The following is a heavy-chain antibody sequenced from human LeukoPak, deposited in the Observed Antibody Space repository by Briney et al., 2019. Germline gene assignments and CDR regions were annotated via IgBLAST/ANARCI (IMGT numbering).Heavy chain of an antibody. D-gene: IGHD3-10*01. CDR1: GGSISSYY. V-gene: IGHV4-4*07. CDR2: IYTSGGT. Sequence: SETLSLTCTVSGGSISSYYWSWIRQPAGKGLEWIGRIYTSGGTNYNPSLKSRVTMSVDTSKNQFSLKLSSVTAADTAVYYCARQVSGSYLGPYYYYYGMDVWGQGTTVTVSS. J-gene: IGHJ6*02. CDR3: ARQVSGSYLGPYYYYYGMDV.